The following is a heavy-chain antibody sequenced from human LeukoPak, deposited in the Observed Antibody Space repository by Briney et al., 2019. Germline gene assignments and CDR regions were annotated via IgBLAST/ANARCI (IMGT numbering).Heavy chain of an antibody. CDR3: ARGFLYCSGGSCYSRVYFDY. CDR1: AGTFISYS. D-gene: IGHD2-15*01. J-gene: IGHJ4*02. CDR2: IIPIFGTA. Sequence: EASVKVSCKASAGTFISYSSSWLRQAPGQGLEWMGGIIPIFGTANYAQKFQGRVTITADKSTSTAYMELSSLRSEDTAVYYCARGFLYCSGGSCYSRVYFDYWGQGTLVTVPS. V-gene: IGHV1-69*06.